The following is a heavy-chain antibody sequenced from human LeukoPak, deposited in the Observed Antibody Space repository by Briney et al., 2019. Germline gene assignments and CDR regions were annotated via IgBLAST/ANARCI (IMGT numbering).Heavy chain of an antibody. V-gene: IGHV3-15*01. CDR1: GFIFSIAS. Sequence: GGSLRLSCATSGFIFSIASMSWVRQVPGKGLEWVGHVKTKTDGGATDYAAPVKGRFSISRDDLTNTLYLQMNSLKTEDTAVYFCTGSFGELSFFDYWGQGTLVTVSS. CDR3: TGSFGELSFFDY. D-gene: IGHD3-10*01. CDR2: VKTKTDGGAT. J-gene: IGHJ4*02.